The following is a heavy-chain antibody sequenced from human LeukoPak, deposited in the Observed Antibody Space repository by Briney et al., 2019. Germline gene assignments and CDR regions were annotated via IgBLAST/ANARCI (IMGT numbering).Heavy chain of an antibody. CDR1: SRFMYTYY. J-gene: IGHJ4*02. V-gene: IGHV4-4*07. CDR2: MYHSGTT. D-gene: IGHD5-18*01. CDR3: AREKDDGYSYGFVLDS. Sequence: SETLSLTCTVYSRFMYTYYWTWLRQPAGKGLEWLGRMYHSGTTNYNSPLYNPSLSSRVTMSVDGAKNQFSLRLKSLMTTDTLIYVGAREKDDGYSYGFVLDSWGQGSLVTVSS.